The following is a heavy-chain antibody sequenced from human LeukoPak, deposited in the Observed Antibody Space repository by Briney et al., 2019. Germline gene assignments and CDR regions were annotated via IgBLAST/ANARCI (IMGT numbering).Heavy chain of an antibody. Sequence: GASVKVSCKASGYTFISYGISWVRQAPGQGLEWMGIINPSGGSTSYAQKFQGRVTMTRDTSTSTVYMELSSLRSEDTAVYYCARENWDYGAYYFDYWGQGTLVTVSS. CDR2: INPSGGST. J-gene: IGHJ4*02. CDR1: GYTFISYG. V-gene: IGHV1-46*01. CDR3: ARENWDYGAYYFDY. D-gene: IGHD4-17*01.